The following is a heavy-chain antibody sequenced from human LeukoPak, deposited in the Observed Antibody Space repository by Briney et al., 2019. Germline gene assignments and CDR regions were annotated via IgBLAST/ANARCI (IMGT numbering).Heavy chain of an antibody. CDR2: IRYDGSNK. CDR1: GFTFSSYG. J-gene: IGHJ3*02. V-gene: IGHV3-30*02. CDR3: ARVGLTTDAFDI. D-gene: IGHD1-26*01. Sequence: GGSLRLSCAASGFTFSSYGMHWVRQAPGKGLEWVAFIRYDGSNKYYADSVKGRFTISRDNSKNTLYLQMNSLRAEDTAVYFCARVGLTTDAFDIWGQGTIVTVSA.